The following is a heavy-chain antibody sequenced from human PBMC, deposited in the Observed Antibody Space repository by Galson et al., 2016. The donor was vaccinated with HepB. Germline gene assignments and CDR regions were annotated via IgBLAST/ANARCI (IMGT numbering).Heavy chain of an antibody. CDR3: AWGMVFARL. Sequence: SLRLSCAATGFPFSNYGMHWGRQAPGKGLEWAAVISYDGTKKYYADSVKGRFTISRDNSKNTLYLQMNSLRVEDTAVYYCAWGMVFARLWGQGTLVTVSS. D-gene: IGHD2-8*01. J-gene: IGHJ4*02. CDR1: GFPFSNYG. V-gene: IGHV3-30*03. CDR2: ISYDGTKK.